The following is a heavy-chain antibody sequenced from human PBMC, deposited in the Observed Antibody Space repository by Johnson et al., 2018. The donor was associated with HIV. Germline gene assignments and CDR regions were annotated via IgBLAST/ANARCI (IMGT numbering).Heavy chain of an antibody. CDR1: GITVSSNY. Sequence: VQLVESGGGVVQPGGSLRLSCAASGITVSSNYMSWVRQAPGKGLEWVSVIYSGGSTYYADSVKGRFTISRDNSKNTLYLQMNSLRAEDTAVYYCARDDIRDGKSFDIWGQGTMVTVSS. CDR3: ARDDIRDGKSFDI. J-gene: IGHJ3*02. V-gene: IGHV3-66*01. CDR2: IYSGGST.